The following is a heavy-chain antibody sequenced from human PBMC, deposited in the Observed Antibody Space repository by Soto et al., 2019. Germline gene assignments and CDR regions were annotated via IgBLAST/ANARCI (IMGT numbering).Heavy chain of an antibody. CDR2: ISPICGTP. CDR3: ARVVVGSRLSLDY. CDR1: GGTFSSYT. V-gene: IGHV1-69*01. Sequence: QVQLVQSGAEVKKPGSSVTVSCKASGGTFSSYTISWVRQAPGQGLEWMAGISPICGTPIYAQKFQDRVTITSDGTTMTADMEMKRLTSEDTAVYYCARVVVGSRLSLDYWGQGTLVTISS. J-gene: IGHJ4*02. D-gene: IGHD1-26*01.